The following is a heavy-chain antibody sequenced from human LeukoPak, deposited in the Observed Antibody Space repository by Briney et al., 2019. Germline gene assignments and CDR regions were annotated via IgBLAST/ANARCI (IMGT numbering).Heavy chain of an antibody. J-gene: IGHJ4*02. CDR2: INHSGST. Sequence: PSETLSLTCAVYGGSFSGYYWSWIRQPPGKGLEGIGEINHSGSTNYNPSLKSRVTISVDTSKNQFSLKLSSVTAADTAVYYCARTAAGTRLRFFDYWGQGTLVTVSS. D-gene: IGHD6-13*01. CDR3: ARTAAGTRLRFFDY. CDR1: GGSFSGYY. V-gene: IGHV4-34*01.